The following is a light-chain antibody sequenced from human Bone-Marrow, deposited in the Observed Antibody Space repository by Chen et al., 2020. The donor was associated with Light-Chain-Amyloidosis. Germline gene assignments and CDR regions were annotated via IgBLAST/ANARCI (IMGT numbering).Light chain of an antibody. CDR1: SRDIGTFNY. V-gene: IGLV2-14*01. J-gene: IGLJ2*01. CDR2: EVS. CDR3: SSYTSTTTDVI. Sequence: QPALTQPASVSGSPGQSITISCTGTSRDIGTFNYVSWYQQHPGKAPQLIIFEVSNRPSGVSDRFSGSKSGNTASLTISGLQPGDEADFYCSSYTSTTTDVIFGGGTKLTVL.